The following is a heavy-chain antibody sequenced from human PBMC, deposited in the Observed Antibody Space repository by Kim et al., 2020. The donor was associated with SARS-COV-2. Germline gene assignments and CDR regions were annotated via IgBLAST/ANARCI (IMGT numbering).Heavy chain of an antibody. Sequence: YADSVKGRFTISRHNSKNTLYLQMNSLRAEDTAIYYCAKTRESSFDPIDYWGQGTLVTVSS. J-gene: IGHJ4*02. V-gene: IGHV3-23*01. D-gene: IGHD3-16*02. CDR3: AKTRESSFDPIDY.